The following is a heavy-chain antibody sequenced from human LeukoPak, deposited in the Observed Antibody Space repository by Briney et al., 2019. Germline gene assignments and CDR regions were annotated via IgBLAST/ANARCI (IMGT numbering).Heavy chain of an antibody. CDR3: ARVGDTMVRGVITNWFDP. V-gene: IGHV4-4*02. J-gene: IGHJ5*02. Sequence: KASETLSLTCAVSGGSISSSNWWSWVRQPPGKGLEWIGEIYHSGSTNYNPSLKSRVTISVDKSKNQFSLKLSSVTAADTAVYYCARVGDTMVRGVITNWFDPWGQGTLVTVSS. D-gene: IGHD3-10*01. CDR1: GGSISSSNW. CDR2: IYHSGST.